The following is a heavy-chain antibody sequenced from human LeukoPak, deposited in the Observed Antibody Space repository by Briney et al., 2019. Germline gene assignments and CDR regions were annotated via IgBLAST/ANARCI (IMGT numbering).Heavy chain of an antibody. J-gene: IGHJ3*02. CDR3: ASPYDSSSYSYAFDI. V-gene: IGHV1-8*03. D-gene: IGHD3-22*01. Sequence: GASVKVSCKASGYTFTGYYMHWVRQAPGQGLEWMGWMNPNSGNTGYAQKFQGRVTITRNTSISTAYMELSSLRPEDTAVYYCASPYDSSSYSYAFDIWGQGTMVTVSS. CDR1: GYTFTGYY. CDR2: MNPNSGNT.